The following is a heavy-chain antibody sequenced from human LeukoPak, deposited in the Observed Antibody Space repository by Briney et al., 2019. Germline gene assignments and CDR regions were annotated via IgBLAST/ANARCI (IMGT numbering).Heavy chain of an antibody. J-gene: IGHJ4*02. D-gene: IGHD2-15*01. CDR2: INPNSDDT. Sequence: ASVKVSCKSSGYTFTGYHIHWVRQAPGQGLEWMGRINPNSDDTNYAQKFQGRVTMTRDTSISTAYMELSRLTSDDTAAYYCARSNVVGVTSPWYFDYWGQGTLVTVSS. CDR3: ARSNVVGVTSPWYFDY. V-gene: IGHV1-2*06. CDR1: GYTFTGYH.